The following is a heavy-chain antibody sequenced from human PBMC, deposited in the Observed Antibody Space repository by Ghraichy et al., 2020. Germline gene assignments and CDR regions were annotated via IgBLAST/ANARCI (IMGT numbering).Heavy chain of an antibody. CDR3: VRGGYSRAEFDY. Sequence: GGSLRLSCAASGFTFSSYDMHWVRQATGKGLEWVSAIGTAGDTYYPGSVKGRFTISREDAKNSLYLQMNSLRAGDTAVYYCVRGGYSRAEFDYWRQGTLVSVCS. CDR2: IGTAGDT. V-gene: IGHV3-13*01. D-gene: IGHD3-22*01. CDR1: GFTFSSYD. J-gene: IGHJ4*02.